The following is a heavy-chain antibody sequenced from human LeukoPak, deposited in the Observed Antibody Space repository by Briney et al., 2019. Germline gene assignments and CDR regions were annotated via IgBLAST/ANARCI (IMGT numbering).Heavy chain of an antibody. CDR3: AKAENYGSGRALFLDY. J-gene: IGHJ4*02. Sequence: GGSLRLSCAASGFTFSKAWMSWVRQAPGKGLEWVGRIKSTSDGGTTDYAAPVRGRLTISRDDSINTLYLQMNSLTIEDTAVYYCAKAENYGSGRALFLDYWGQGTLVTVSS. CDR2: IKSTSDGGTT. D-gene: IGHD3-10*01. V-gene: IGHV3-15*01. CDR1: GFTFSKAW.